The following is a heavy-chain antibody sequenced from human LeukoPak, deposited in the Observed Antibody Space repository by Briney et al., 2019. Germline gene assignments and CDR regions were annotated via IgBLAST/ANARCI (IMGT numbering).Heavy chain of an antibody. Sequence: ASVKVSCKASGYTFTGYYMHWVRQAPGQGLEWMGRINPNSGGTNYAQKFQGRVTMTRDTSISTAYMELSRLRSDDTAVYYCARLRELPQHDAFDIWGQGTMVPVSS. D-gene: IGHD1-26*01. V-gene: IGHV1-2*06. CDR2: INPNSGGT. CDR3: ARLRELPQHDAFDI. CDR1: GYTFTGYY. J-gene: IGHJ3*02.